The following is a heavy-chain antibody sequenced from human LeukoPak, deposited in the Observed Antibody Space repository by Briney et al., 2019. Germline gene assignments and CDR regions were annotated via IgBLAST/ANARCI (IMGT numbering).Heavy chain of an antibody. D-gene: IGHD2-15*01. CDR2: IIGSGGTT. CDR1: GFSFGSFA. J-gene: IGHJ6*03. CDR3: AKTEGDPYSSWYMDV. V-gene: IGHV3-23*01. Sequence: GGSLRLSCAASGFSFGSFAMSWVRQAPGKGLEWVSGIIGSGGTTFYADSVKGRFTISRDNSKNTLYLQMYSLRAEDTAIYYCAKTEGDPYSSWYMDVWGKGTTVTVSS.